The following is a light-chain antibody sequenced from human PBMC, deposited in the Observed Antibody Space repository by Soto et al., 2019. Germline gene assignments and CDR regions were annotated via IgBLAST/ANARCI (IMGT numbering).Light chain of an antibody. V-gene: IGKV3-11*01. Sequence: EIVLTQSPATLSLSPGERATLSCRASQSVSSYLAWYQQKPGQAPRLLIYDASNRATGIPARFSGSGSGTDFPLTTSSLEPEDFAVYYCQQRSNWPLTFRGGTKVDLK. J-gene: IGKJ4*01. CDR3: QQRSNWPLT. CDR1: QSVSSY. CDR2: DAS.